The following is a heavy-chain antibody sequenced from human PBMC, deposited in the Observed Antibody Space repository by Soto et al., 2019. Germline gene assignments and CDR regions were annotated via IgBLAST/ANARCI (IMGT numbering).Heavy chain of an antibody. CDR1: GGSIVIGGYC. CDR3: ARVWFGESSWFDP. J-gene: IGHJ5*02. CDR2: ICHSGNT. Sequence: SLTLSLTCTVAGGSIVIGGYCWSWIRPPPGQGLEWIGYICHSGNTYYNPSLKSRVTTSLDRSKNQFSLNLSSVTAADTAVYYCARVWFGESSWFDPWGQGTLVTVSS. D-gene: IGHD3-10*01. V-gene: IGHV4-30-2*01.